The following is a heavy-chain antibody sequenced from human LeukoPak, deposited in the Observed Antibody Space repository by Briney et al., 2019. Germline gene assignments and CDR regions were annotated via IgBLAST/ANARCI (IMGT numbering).Heavy chain of an antibody. V-gene: IGHV4-39*07. CDR1: GGPISSSSYY. CDR3: ARLPDYYSRHGAPG. D-gene: IGHD3-10*01. Sequence: SETLSLTCTVSGGPISSSSYYWGWIRQPPGKGLEWIGSIYYSGSTYYNPSLKSRITISVDTSKNQFSLKLSSVTAADTAVYYCARLPDYYSRHGAPGWGQGTLVTVSS. CDR2: IYYSGST. J-gene: IGHJ4*02.